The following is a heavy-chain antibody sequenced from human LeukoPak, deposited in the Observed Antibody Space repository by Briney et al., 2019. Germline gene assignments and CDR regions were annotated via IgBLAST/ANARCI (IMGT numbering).Heavy chain of an antibody. Sequence: SETLSLTCTVSGGSISSYYWSWIRQPPGKGLEWIGYIYYSGSTNYNPPLKSRVTISVDTSKRQFSLKLSSVTAADTAIYYCARLSSAYDPYYFHYWGQGTLVAVSS. V-gene: IGHV4-59*08. CDR3: ARLSSAYDPYYFHY. D-gene: IGHD5-12*01. CDR1: GGSISSYY. J-gene: IGHJ4*02. CDR2: IYYSGST.